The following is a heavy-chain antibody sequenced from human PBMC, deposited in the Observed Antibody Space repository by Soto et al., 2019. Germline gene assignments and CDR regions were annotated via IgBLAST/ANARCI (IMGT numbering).Heavy chain of an antibody. CDR2: IYSGGNT. D-gene: IGHD3-3*01. CDR1: GFTVSSNY. CDR3: ASDFKGLRFLQWPLPLDV. J-gene: IGHJ6*02. V-gene: IGHV3-53*01. Sequence: GGSLRLSCAASGFTVSSNYMTWVRRAPGKGLEWVSVIYSGGNTYYADSVKGRFTISRDNINNMLYLQMNSLRADDTAVYYCASDFKGLRFLQWPLPLDVWGHGTTVTVSS.